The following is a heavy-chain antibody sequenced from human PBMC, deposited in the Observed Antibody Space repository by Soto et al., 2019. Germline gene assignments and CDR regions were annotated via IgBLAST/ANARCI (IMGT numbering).Heavy chain of an antibody. Sequence: QVQLVQSGAEVKKPGSSVKLSCKASGGPFSSYHISWVRQAPGQGLEWVGRIIPILGRANNAQHFQGRVTITADTSTNTAYMELSSLTSEDTAVYYCAKVGGTTSSSWFDPWGHGTLVTVPS. D-gene: IGHD2-2*01. V-gene: IGHV1-69*08. CDR3: AKVGGTTSSSWFDP. CDR2: IIPILGRA. J-gene: IGHJ5*02. CDR1: GGPFSSYH.